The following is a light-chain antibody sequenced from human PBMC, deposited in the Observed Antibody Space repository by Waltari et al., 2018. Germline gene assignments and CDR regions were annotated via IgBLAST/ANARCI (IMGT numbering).Light chain of an antibody. Sequence: DIVMTQSPDSLAVSLGERATIHCKSIQNVVFSSNNKNYLAWYHQKPGQPPRLLIYWASTRASGVPDRFSGSGSGTDFTLTISSLQAEDVAVYYCQQYHSAPRTFGQGTKVEIK. V-gene: IGKV4-1*01. CDR1: QNVVFSSNNKNY. CDR2: WAS. J-gene: IGKJ1*01. CDR3: QQYHSAPRT.